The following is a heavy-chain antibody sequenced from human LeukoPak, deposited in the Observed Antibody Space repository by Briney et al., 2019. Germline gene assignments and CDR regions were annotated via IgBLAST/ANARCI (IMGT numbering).Heavy chain of an antibody. V-gene: IGHV4-34*01. CDR3: ASVRYNWNYAPTYYYYYGMDV. D-gene: IGHD1-7*01. CDR1: GGSFSGYY. Sequence: SETLSLTCAVYGGSFSGYYWSWIRQPPGKGLEWIGEINHSGSTNYNPSLKSRVTISVDTSKNQFSLKLSSVTAADTAVYYCASVRYNWNYAPTYYYYYGMDVWGQGTTVTVSS. J-gene: IGHJ6*02. CDR2: INHSGST.